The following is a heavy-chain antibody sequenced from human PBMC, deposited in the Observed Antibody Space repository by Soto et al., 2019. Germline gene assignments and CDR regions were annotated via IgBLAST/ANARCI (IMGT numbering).Heavy chain of an antibody. J-gene: IGHJ4*02. D-gene: IGHD1-7*01. CDR1: GFTFSSYV. Sequence: EVQLLESGGGLVQPGGSLRLSCAASGFTFSSYVMSWVRQAPGKGLEWVSAITDSGGNTYYADSVKGRFTISRDNSKNTVDLPMNSLRAENTALYYGASWKYSFGSHVGNLGQGTLVTGSS. CDR2: ITDSGGNT. V-gene: IGHV3-23*01. CDR3: ASWKYSFGSHVGN.